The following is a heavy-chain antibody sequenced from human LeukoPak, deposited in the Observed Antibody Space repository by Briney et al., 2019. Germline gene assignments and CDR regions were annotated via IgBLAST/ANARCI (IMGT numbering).Heavy chain of an antibody. J-gene: IGHJ4*02. CDR1: GFTFSSYE. D-gene: IGHD1-26*01. V-gene: IGHV3-30*04. CDR3: ARRSGIYCRPSLHYFDY. CDR2: ISYDGSNK. Sequence: GGSLRLSCAASGFTFSSYEMNWVRQAPGKGLGWVAVISYDGSNKYYADSVKGRFTISRDNSKNTLYLQMNSLRAEDTAVYYCARRSGIYCRPSLHYFDYWGQGTLVTVSS.